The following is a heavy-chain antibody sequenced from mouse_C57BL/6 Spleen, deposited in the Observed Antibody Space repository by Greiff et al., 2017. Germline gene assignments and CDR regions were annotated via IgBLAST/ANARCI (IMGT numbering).Heavy chain of an antibody. V-gene: IGHV1-54*01. CDR2: INPGSGGT. J-gene: IGHJ1*03. Sequence: QVQLQQSGAELVRPGTSVKVSCKASGYAFTNYLIEWVKQRPGQGLEWIGVINPGSGGTNYNEKFKGKATLTADKSSSTAYMQLSSLTSEDSAVYFCARYYGSSYGYCDVWGTGTTVTVSA. D-gene: IGHD1-1*01. CDR1: GYAFTNYL. CDR3: ARYYGSSYGYCDV.